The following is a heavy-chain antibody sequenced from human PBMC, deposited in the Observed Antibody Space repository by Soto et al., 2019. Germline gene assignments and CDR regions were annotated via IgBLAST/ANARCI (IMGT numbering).Heavy chain of an antibody. D-gene: IGHD4-4*01. CDR3: PTTASGTNYFDH. Sequence: QVQLVQSGTEARKPGASVKVSCRASGYIFTGYAIQWVRQAPGQRLEWMGWIAAGNGNTRYSQKFQDGVTISRDISASTAYMELTSLRSEDMAIYYCPTTASGTNYFDHWGQGTLVTVYS. J-gene: IGHJ4*02. CDR2: IAAGNGNT. V-gene: IGHV1-3*01. CDR1: GYIFTGYA.